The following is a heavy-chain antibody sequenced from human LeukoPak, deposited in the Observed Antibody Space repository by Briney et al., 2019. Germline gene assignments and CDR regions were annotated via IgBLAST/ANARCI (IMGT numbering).Heavy chain of an antibody. V-gene: IGHV1-2*02. CDR2: INPNSGGT. D-gene: IGHD6-13*01. CDR1: GYTFTGYY. J-gene: IGHJ4*02. CDR3: ARGPAAAGTGGDY. Sequence: ASVKVSCKASGYTFTGYYMHWVRQAPGQGLEWMGWINPNSGGTNYAQKFQGRVTMTRDTSISTAYMELSRLRSDDTAVYYCARGPAAAGTGGDYWGQGTLVTVSS.